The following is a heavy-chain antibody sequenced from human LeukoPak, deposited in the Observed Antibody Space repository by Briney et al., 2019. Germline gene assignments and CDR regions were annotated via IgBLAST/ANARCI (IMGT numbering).Heavy chain of an antibody. D-gene: IGHD1-1*01. Sequence: PGGSLRLSCAASGFTFSSYSMNWVRQAPGKGLEWVSSISSSSSYIYYADSVKGRFTISRDNAKNSLYLQMNSLRAEDTAVYYCARAWWTTGTTGLPDAFDIWGQGTMVTVSS. CDR2: ISSSSSYI. CDR3: ARAWWTTGTTGLPDAFDI. CDR1: GFTFSSYS. J-gene: IGHJ3*02. V-gene: IGHV3-21*01.